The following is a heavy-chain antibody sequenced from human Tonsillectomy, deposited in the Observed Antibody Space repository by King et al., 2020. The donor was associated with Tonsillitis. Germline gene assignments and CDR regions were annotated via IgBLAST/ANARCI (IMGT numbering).Heavy chain of an antibody. V-gene: IGHV3-30*02. D-gene: IGHD3-10*01. CDR2: IRYDGSNK. Sequence: VQLVESGGGVVQPGGSLRLSCAASGFTFSSYGMHWVRQAPGKGLEWVAFIRYDGSNKYCADSVKGRFTISRDNSKNTLYLQMNSLRAEDTAMYYCAKEMVRVVIIGYYYYGMDVWGQGTTVTVSS. CDR1: GFTFSSYG. J-gene: IGHJ6*02. CDR3: AKEMVRVVIIGYYYYGMDV.